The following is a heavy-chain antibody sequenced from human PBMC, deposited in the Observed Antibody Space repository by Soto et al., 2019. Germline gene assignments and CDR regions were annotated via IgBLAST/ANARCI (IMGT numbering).Heavy chain of an antibody. CDR3: ARDVRSGPDY. CDR2: IWYDGSNK. CDR1: GFTFSSYG. J-gene: IGHJ4*02. D-gene: IGHD1-26*01. Sequence: GGSLRLSCAASGFTFSSYGMHWVRQAPGKGLEWVAVIWYDGSNKYYADSVKGRFTISRDNSKNTLYLQVNSLRAEDTAVYYCARDVRSGPDYWGQGTLVTVSS. V-gene: IGHV3-33*01.